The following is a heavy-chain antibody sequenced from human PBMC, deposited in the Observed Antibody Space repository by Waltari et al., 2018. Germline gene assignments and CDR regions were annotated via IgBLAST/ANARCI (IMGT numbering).Heavy chain of an antibody. V-gene: IGHV1-3*03. CDR3: ARDSEAYCGGDCFLHY. Sequence: QVQLVQSGAEVKKPGASVKVSCKASGYTFTSYAMHWVRQAPGQRLEWMGWINAGNGNTKYSQEFQGRVTITRDTSASTAYMELSSLRSEDMAVYYCARDSEAYCGGDCFLHYWGQGTLVTVSS. D-gene: IGHD2-21*01. CDR1: GYTFTSYA. CDR2: INAGNGNT. J-gene: IGHJ4*02.